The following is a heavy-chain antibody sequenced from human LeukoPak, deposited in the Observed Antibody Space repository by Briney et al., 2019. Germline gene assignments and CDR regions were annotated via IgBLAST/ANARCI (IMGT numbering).Heavy chain of an antibody. D-gene: IGHD4-17*01. CDR3: AATVTTGRAEHY. CDR2: ISKSGNNT. J-gene: IGHJ4*02. Sequence: PGGSLRLSCAASGFTFSSYSMNWVRQAPGKGLEWVSGISKSGNNTYYADSVAGRLTISRDNSKNTLYLQMNSLRADDTAVYYCAATVTTGRAEHYWGQGTLVTVSS. CDR1: GFTFSSYS. V-gene: IGHV3-23*05.